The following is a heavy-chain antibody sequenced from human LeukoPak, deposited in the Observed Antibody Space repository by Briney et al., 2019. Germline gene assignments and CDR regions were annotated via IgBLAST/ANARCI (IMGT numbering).Heavy chain of an antibody. CDR2: INSDGSST. Sequence: PGGSLRLSCAASGFTFDDYAMHWVRQAPGKGLVWVSRINSDGSSTSYADSVKGRFTISRDNAKNTLYLQMNSLRAEDTAVYYCARDKGFIPPGVYYYYYMDVWGKGTTVTVSS. CDR1: GFTFDDYA. CDR3: ARDKGFIPPGVYYYYYMDV. J-gene: IGHJ6*03. D-gene: IGHD2-8*01. V-gene: IGHV3-74*01.